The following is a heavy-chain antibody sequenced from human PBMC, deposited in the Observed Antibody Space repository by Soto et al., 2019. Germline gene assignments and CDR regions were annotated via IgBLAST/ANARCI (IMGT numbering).Heavy chain of an antibody. J-gene: IGHJ4*02. CDR2: MNPNSGNT. D-gene: IGHD6-19*01. CDR1: GYTFTSYD. V-gene: IGHV1-8*01. CDR3: AREYSSGWSKD. Sequence: QVQLVQSGAEVKKPGASVKVSCKASGYTFTSYDINWVRQATGQGLERMGWMNPNSGNTGYAQKFQGAVTVTRNTSISTAYMELSILRSEVTAVYYCAREYSSGWSKDWGQGTLVTVSS.